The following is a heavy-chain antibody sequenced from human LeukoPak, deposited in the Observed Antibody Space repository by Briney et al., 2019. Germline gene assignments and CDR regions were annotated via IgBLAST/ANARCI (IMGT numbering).Heavy chain of an antibody. CDR1: GFNVGTYA. CDR2: IYSGGST. V-gene: IGHV3-53*04. J-gene: IGHJ4*02. D-gene: IGHD2-15*01. CDR3: ARANYCSGGSCLGY. Sequence: PGGSLRLSCAASGFNVGTYAMSWVRQAPGKGLEWVSVIYSGGSTYYADSVKGRFTISRHNSKNTLYLQMNSLRAEDTAVYYCARANYCSGGSCLGYWGQGTLVTVSS.